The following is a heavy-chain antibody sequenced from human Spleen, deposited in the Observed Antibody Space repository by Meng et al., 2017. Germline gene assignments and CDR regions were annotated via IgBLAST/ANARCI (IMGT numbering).Heavy chain of an antibody. J-gene: IGHJ4*02. V-gene: IGHV3-21*01. D-gene: IGHD6-25*01. CDR1: GFTFSSYS. Sequence: GESLKISCAASGFTFSSYSMNWVRQAPGKGLEWVSSISSSSSYIYYADSVKGRFTISRDNAKNSLYLQMNSLRAEDTAVYYCARLAAAGYDYWGQGTLVTVSS. CDR2: ISSSSSYI. CDR3: ARLAAAGYDY.